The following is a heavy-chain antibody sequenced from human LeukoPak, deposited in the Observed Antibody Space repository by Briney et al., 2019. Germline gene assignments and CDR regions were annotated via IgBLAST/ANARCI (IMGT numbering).Heavy chain of an antibody. CDR2: FYYSGST. J-gene: IGHJ6*03. D-gene: IGHD6-6*01. CDR1: GGSISSDY. CDR3: ARGGIAARPFYYYYYMDV. Sequence: PSETLSLTCTVSGGSISSDYWSWIRQPPGKGLEWIGYFYYSGSTNYNPSLKSRVTISVDTSKNQFSLKLSSVTAADTAVYYCARGGIAARPFYYYYYMDVWGKGTTVTVSS. V-gene: IGHV4-59*01.